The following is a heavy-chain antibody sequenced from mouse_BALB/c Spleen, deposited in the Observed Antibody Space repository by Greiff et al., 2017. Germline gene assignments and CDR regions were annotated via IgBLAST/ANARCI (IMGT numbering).Heavy chain of an antibody. Sequence: QVQLKQSGAELVRPGVSVKISCKGSGYTFTDYAMHWVKQSHAKSLEWIGVISTYYGDASYNQKFKGKATMTVDKSSSTAYMELARLTSEDSAIYYCARGRSGNHYYAMDYWGQGTSVTVSS. V-gene: IGHV1S137*01. CDR3: ARGRSGNHYYAMDY. CDR2: ISTYYGDA. D-gene: IGHD1-3*01. J-gene: IGHJ4*01. CDR1: GYTFTDYA.